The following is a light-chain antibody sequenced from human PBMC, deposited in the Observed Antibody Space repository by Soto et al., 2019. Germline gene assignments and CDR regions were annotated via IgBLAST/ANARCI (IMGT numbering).Light chain of an antibody. Sequence: AIRMTQSPSSFSASTGDRVTITCRASQGISSYLAWYQQKPGKAPKLLIYAASTLQSGVPSRFSGSGSGTDFTLTITGMQPDDFATSYCQQYKDYSPVCSFGQGTKVDIK. CDR2: AAS. J-gene: IGKJ2*04. V-gene: IGKV1-8*01. CDR1: QGISSY. CDR3: QQYKDYSPVCS.